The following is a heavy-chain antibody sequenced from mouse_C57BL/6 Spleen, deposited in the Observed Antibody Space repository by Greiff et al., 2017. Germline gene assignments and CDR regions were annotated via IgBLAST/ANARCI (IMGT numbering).Heavy chain of an antibody. CDR2: INYDGSST. CDR3: AREGYDYYAMDY. D-gene: IGHD2-10*02. Sequence: EVQLVESEGGLVQPGSSMKLSCTASGFTFSDYYMAWVRQVPEKGLEWVANINYDGSSTYYLDSLKSRFIISRDNAKNILYLQMSSLKSEDTATYYCAREGYDYYAMDYWGQGTSVTVSS. V-gene: IGHV5-16*01. CDR1: GFTFSDYY. J-gene: IGHJ4*01.